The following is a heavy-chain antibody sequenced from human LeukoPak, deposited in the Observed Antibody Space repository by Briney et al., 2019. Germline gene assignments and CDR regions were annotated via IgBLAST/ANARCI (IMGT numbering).Heavy chain of an antibody. CDR2: IYYSGST. Sequence: SETLSLTCTVSGGSISSYYWSWIRQPPGKGLEWIGYIYYSGSTNYNPSLKSRVTISVDTSKNQFSLKLSSVTAADTAVYYCARILWFGEHLDAFDIWGQGTMVTVSS. CDR3: ARILWFGEHLDAFDI. D-gene: IGHD3-10*01. CDR1: GGSISSYY. J-gene: IGHJ3*02. V-gene: IGHV4-59*08.